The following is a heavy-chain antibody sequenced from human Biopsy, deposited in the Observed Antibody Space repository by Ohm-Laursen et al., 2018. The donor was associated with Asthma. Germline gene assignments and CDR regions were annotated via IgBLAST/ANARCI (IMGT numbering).Heavy chain of an antibody. CDR1: GDSFSNYA. CDR2: LIPVLGTP. V-gene: IGHV1-69*13. J-gene: IGHJ6*02. Sequence: SVKVSCKASGDSFSNYAISRVRQAPGQGLEWMGGLIPVLGTPDHAQMFEGRVTITADESTSTAYMELSSLSSEDTAVYYCARGYSGSDRIVYYYSGLEVWGQGTTVTVSS. D-gene: IGHD5-12*01. CDR3: ARGYSGSDRIVYYYSGLEV.